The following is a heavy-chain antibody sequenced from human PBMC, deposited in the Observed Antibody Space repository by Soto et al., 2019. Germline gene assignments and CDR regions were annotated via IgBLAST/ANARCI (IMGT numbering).Heavy chain of an antibody. Sequence: GGSLRLSCAASGFTFSSYAMSWVRQAPGKGLEWVSAISGSGGSTYYADSVKGRFTISRDNSKNTLYLQMNSLRAEDTAVYYCAKRGGHVVVPAARFDYWGQGTLVTVSS. CDR3: AKRGGHVVVPAARFDY. J-gene: IGHJ4*02. CDR1: GFTFSSYA. V-gene: IGHV3-23*01. CDR2: ISGSGGST. D-gene: IGHD2-2*01.